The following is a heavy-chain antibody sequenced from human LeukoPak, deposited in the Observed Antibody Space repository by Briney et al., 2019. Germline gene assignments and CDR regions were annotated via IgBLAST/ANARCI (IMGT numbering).Heavy chain of an antibody. Sequence: GESLKISCRGSGYSFTSYWIGWVRQMPGKGLEWMGIIYPGDSDTRYSPSFQGRVTISADKSISTAYLQWSSLKASDTAMYYCARHGGDRYYYDSSGYSYYFDYWGQGTLVTVSS. CDR2: IYPGDSDT. D-gene: IGHD3-22*01. V-gene: IGHV5-51*01. CDR1: GYSFTSYW. CDR3: ARHGGDRYYYDSSGYSYYFDY. J-gene: IGHJ4*02.